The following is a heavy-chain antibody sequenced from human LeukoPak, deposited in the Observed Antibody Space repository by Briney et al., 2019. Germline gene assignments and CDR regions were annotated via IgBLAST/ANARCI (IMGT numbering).Heavy chain of an antibody. CDR1: GYTFTGYY. J-gene: IGHJ4*02. CDR2: NNPNSGGT. V-gene: IGHV1-2*02. CDR3: AREEHCSGGSCYAFDY. Sequence: GASVKVSCKASGYTFTGYYMHWVRQAPGQGLEWMGWNNPNSGGTNYAQKFQGRVTMTRDTSISTAYMELSRLRSDDTAVYYCAREEHCSGGSCYAFDYWGQGTLVTVSS. D-gene: IGHD2-15*01.